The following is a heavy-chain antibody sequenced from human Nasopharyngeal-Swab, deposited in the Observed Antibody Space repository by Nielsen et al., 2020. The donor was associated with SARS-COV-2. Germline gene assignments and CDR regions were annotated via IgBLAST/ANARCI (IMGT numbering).Heavy chain of an antibody. V-gene: IGHV4-59*11. CDR2: ISHNSGT. CDR1: GVSITSQY. CDR3: AKEGSTGWFDP. Sequence: GSLRLSFTVSGVSITSQYCSWIRQPPGKGLEWIGYISHNSGTSYNPSLKSRVTMFMDTSKNQFSLRLTSVTAADTAVYYCAKEGSTGWFDPCGQGTLVTVSS. J-gene: IGHJ5*02.